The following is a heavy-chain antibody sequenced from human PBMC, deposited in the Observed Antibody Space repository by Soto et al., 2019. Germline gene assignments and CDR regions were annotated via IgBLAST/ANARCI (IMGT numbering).Heavy chain of an antibody. Sequence: QVQLVQSGAEVKKPGSSVKVSCKASGGTFSSYAISWVRQAPGQGLEWMGGIIPIFGTANYAQKFQGRVTITADESTSTAYMELSSLRSEDTAVYYCARERGVLVGATTYYYYCMDVWGQGTTVTVSS. CDR3: ARERGVLVGATTYYYYCMDV. J-gene: IGHJ6*02. D-gene: IGHD1-26*01. CDR2: IIPIFGTA. CDR1: GGTFSSYA. V-gene: IGHV1-69*01.